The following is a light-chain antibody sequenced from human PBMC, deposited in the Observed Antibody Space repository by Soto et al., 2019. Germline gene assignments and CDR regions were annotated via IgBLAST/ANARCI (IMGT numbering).Light chain of an antibody. J-gene: IGKJ1*01. CDR2: DAS. CDR3: QKHASE. Sequence: DIQMTQSPPPLSASVGDRVTITCRASQDIYNYVAWYQQKPGKLPTLLIYDASTLQSGVPSRFSGSGYGTDFTLTISSLQPEDVATYYCQKHASEFGQGTKVDI. V-gene: IGKV1-27*01. CDR1: QDIYNY.